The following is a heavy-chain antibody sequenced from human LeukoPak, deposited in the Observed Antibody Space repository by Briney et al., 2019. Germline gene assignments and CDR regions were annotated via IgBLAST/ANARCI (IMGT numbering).Heavy chain of an antibody. CDR2: INTDGSST. Sequence: GGSLRLSCAASGFTFSSYWMHWVRQAPGKGLVWVSRINTDGSSTSYADSVEGRFTISRDNAMNTLYLQMNSLRAADTAVYYCARGAYGGYHFDYWGQGTLVTVSS. D-gene: IGHD4-17*01. CDR3: ARGAYGGYHFDY. V-gene: IGHV3-74*01. J-gene: IGHJ4*02. CDR1: GFTFSSYW.